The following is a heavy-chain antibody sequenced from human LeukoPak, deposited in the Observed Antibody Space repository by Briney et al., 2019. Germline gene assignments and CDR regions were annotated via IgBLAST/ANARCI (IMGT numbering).Heavy chain of an antibody. D-gene: IGHD6-6*01. CDR2: NHHTGSA. CDR1: GFTFSSYA. Sequence: GSLRLSCAASGFTFSSYAMSWVRQAPGKALEWLGENHHTGSANYNPSLKSRLTISLDTSKSQFSLTLKSLTAADTAIYFCARGRHGSSFDFWGQGTLVTVSS. V-gene: IGHV4-34*01. CDR3: ARGRHGSSFDF. J-gene: IGHJ4*02.